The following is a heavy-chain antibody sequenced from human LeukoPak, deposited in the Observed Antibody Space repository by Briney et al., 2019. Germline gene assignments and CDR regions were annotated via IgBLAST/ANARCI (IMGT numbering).Heavy chain of an antibody. J-gene: IGHJ5*02. V-gene: IGHV4-28*03. D-gene: IGHD3-10*01. CDR1: GYSIDSDNW. Sequence: SDTLSLTCEVSGYSIDSDNWWCCIRQPPGKGPEWVGSIFYSGNTYYNPSLKSRVTMSIDTFKNHFSLNLSSVTAVDTAVYYCARAYGSLLSDFFDLWGQGTLVTVSS. CDR3: ARAYGSLLSDFFDL. CDR2: IFYSGNT.